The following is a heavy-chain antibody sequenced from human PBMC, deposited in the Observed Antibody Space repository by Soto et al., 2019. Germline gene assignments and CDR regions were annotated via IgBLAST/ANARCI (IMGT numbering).Heavy chain of an antibody. CDR2: IYTSGST. J-gene: IGHJ4*02. V-gene: IGHV4-31*03. Sequence: QVQLQESGPGLVKPSQTLSLTCTVSGGSISSGGYYWSWIRQHPGKGLEWIGYIYTSGSTYYNPSLRRRVTMSVDTSKNQVSLKLSSVTAADTAVYYCARDASGGIYFEYWGQGTLVTVSS. CDR3: ARDASGGIYFEY. D-gene: IGHD3-10*01. CDR1: GGSISSGGYY.